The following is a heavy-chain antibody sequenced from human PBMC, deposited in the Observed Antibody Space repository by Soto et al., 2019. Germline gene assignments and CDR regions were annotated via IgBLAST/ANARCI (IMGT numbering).Heavy chain of an antibody. Sequence: PSETLSLTCAVSGGSISSSNWWSWVRQPPGKGLEWIGEIYHSGSTNYNPSLKSRVTISVDKSKNQFSLKLSSVTAADTAVYYCARDLRYYGSGSSDCWGQGTLVTVSS. CDR1: GGSISSSNW. J-gene: IGHJ4*02. V-gene: IGHV4-4*02. CDR2: IYHSGST. D-gene: IGHD3-10*01. CDR3: ARDLRYYGSGSSDC.